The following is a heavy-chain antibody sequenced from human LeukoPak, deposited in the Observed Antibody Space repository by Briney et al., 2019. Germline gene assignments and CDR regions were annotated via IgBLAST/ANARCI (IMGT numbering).Heavy chain of an antibody. CDR3: ASYRWAYPGLHYFDS. J-gene: IGHJ4*02. Sequence: SETLSLTCTVSGGSISTLYWSWMRQSPGERLEWTAYVHYSGSTNYNPSLKSRVTLSIDTSKNQFSLMLSSVTAADTAVYYCASYRWAYPGLHYFDSWGQGTLVTVSS. CDR2: VHYSGST. D-gene: IGHD3/OR15-3a*01. CDR1: GGSISTLY. V-gene: IGHV4-59*11.